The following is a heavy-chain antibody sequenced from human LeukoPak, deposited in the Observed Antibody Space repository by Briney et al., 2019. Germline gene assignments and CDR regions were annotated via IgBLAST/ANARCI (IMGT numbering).Heavy chain of an antibody. CDR3: ARPSLGDYWAFDI. J-gene: IGHJ3*02. CDR1: GGSISSYY. CDR2: IYYSGST. V-gene: IGHV4-59*08. D-gene: IGHD2-15*01. Sequence: SETLSLTCTVSGGSISSYYWSWIRQPPGKGLEWIGYIYYSGSTNYNPSLKSRVTISVDTSKNQFSLRLSSVTAADTAVYCCARPSLGDYWAFDIWGQGTMVTVSS.